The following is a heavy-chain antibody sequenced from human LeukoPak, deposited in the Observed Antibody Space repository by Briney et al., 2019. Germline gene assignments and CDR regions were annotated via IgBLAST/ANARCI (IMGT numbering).Heavy chain of an antibody. Sequence: SETLSLTCAVYGGSFSGYYWSWIRQPPGKGLEWIGEINHSGSTNYNPSLKSRVTISVDTSKNQFSLKLSSVTAADTAVYYCARQPDIVVVPAWMWEQQLGKYYYGMDVRGQGTTVTVSS. D-gene: IGHD2-2*01. CDR2: INHSGST. V-gene: IGHV4-34*01. J-gene: IGHJ6*02. CDR3: ARQPDIVVVPAWMWEQQLGKYYYGMDV. CDR1: GGSFSGYY.